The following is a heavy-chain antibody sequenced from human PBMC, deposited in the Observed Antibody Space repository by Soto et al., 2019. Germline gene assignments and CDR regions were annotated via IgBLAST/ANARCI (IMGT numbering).Heavy chain of an antibody. D-gene: IGHD1-7*01. V-gene: IGHV3-64*01. Sequence: EVQLAESGGGMVQPGGSLRLSCVASGFTVSSYYMHWVRQAPGKGLEYVSFICSNGGTTYDGNSVNGRSTISRDTSKNTLYLQRGSLRAEYMGVYYCVRRVSGNYDYWCQGTLVTVSS. CDR2: ICSNGGTT. CDR3: VRRVSGNYDY. J-gene: IGHJ4*02. CDR1: GFTVSSYY.